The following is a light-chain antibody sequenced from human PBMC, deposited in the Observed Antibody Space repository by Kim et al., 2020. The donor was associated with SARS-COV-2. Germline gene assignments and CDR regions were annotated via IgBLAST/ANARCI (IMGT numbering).Light chain of an antibody. CDR2: DVS. CDR3: TSYTSSSTWV. V-gene: IGLV2-14*03. J-gene: IGLJ3*02. CDR1: SSDVGGYNY. Sequence: GQSVSISCTGTSSDVGGYNYVSWYQQHPGKAPKLILFDVSSRPSGVSTRFSGSKSGNTASLTISGLQAEDEADYYCTSYTSSSTWVFGGGTQLTVL.